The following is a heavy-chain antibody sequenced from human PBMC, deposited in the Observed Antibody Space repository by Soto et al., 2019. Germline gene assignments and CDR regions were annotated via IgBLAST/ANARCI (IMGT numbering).Heavy chain of an antibody. CDR3: ARDGYCISSSCYFLPDV. CDR2: ITNDGNIT. V-gene: IGHV3-74*01. D-gene: IGHD2-2*03. Sequence: GGSLRLSCAPSGFPFSQYWMHWVRPAPGKGPVWVSRITNDGNITTYADSVKGRFTISRDNAKNSLYLQMNSLRDEDTAVYYCARDGYCISSSCYFLPDVWGQGTTVTVSS. J-gene: IGHJ6*02. CDR1: GFPFSQYW.